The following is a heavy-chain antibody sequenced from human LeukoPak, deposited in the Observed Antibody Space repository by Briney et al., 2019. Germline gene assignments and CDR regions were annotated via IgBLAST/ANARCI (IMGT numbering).Heavy chain of an antibody. D-gene: IGHD2-2*01. CDR2: IYYSGST. J-gene: IGHJ4*02. CDR1: GGSISNSSYY. V-gene: IGHV4-39*01. CDR3: ARFQGQLRNKYSFDY. Sequence: SETLSLTCTVSGGSISNSSYYWGWIRQPPGKGLEWIGNIYYSGSTYYDPSLKSRVTISVDTSKNQFSLKLSSVTSADTAVYYCARFQGQLRNKYSFDYWGQGTLVTVSS.